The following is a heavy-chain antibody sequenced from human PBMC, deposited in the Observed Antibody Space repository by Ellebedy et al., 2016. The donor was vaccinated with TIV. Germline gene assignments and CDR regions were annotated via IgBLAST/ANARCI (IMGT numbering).Heavy chain of an antibody. CDR1: GGSISSYY. D-gene: IGHD6-13*01. J-gene: IGHJ6*02. V-gene: IGHV4-59*01. CDR2: IYYSGST. CDR3: ARDHKVAAGTNYYYGMDV. Sequence: MPSETLSLTCTVSGGSISSYYWSWIRQPPGKGLEWIGYIYYSGSTNYNPSLQSRVTISVDTSKNQFSLKLSSVTAADTAVYYCARDHKVAAGTNYYYGMDVWGQGTLVTVSS.